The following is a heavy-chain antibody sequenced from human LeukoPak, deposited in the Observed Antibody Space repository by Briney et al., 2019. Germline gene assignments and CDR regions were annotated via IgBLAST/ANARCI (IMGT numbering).Heavy chain of an antibody. CDR1: GFTFNIFS. Sequence: LGGSPRLSCAASGFTFNIFSMSWVRQAPGKGLEWVSSIISDSAVTHYADSVKGRFTVSRDNAKNSVYLQMSGLRVDDTGVYYCAREPMQYDILTGFYSWGQGTPVTV. V-gene: IGHV3-21*01. D-gene: IGHD3-9*01. CDR2: IISDSAVT. CDR3: AREPMQYDILTGFYS. J-gene: IGHJ4*02.